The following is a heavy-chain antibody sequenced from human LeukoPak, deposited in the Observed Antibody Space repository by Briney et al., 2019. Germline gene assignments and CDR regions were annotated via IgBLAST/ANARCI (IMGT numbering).Heavy chain of an antibody. Sequence: PGRSLRLSCAASGFTFSSYGMHWVRQAPGKGLEWVAVIWYDGSNKYYADSVKGRFTISRDNSKNTLYLQMNSLRADDTAVYFCAKRGVVIRVILVGFHKEAYYFDSWGQGALVTVSS. CDR1: GFTFSSYG. CDR2: IWYDGSNK. D-gene: IGHD3-22*01. J-gene: IGHJ4*02. CDR3: AKRGVVIRVILVGFHKEAYYFDS. V-gene: IGHV3-33*03.